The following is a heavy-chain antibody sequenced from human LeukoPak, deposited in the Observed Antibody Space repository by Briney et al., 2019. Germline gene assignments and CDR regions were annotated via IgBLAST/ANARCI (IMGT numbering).Heavy chain of an antibody. CDR1: GFTFSSFA. J-gene: IGHJ6*02. CDR2: ISGSGGNT. V-gene: IGHV3-23*01. D-gene: IGHD4-11*01. Sequence: GGSLRLSCGASGFTFSSFAMSWVRQAPGKGLEWVSTISGSGGNTYYADSVKGRFTISRDNSKNTLYLRMNSLRAEDTAIYYCAKDPGDYNDYYYYDMDVWGQGTTVTVSS. CDR3: AKDPGDYNDYYYYDMDV.